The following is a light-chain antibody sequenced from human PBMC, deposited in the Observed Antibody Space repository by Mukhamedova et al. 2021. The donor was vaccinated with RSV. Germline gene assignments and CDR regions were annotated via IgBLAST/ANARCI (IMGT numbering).Light chain of an antibody. V-gene: IGKV1-39*01. CDR3: QQSSNVPFT. J-gene: IGKJ3*01. Sequence: WYQRRVHGEAPKLLIYEASNLESGVPSRFSGSGSGTVFTLTINSLQPEDFAIYYCQQSSNVPFTFGPGTKLD. CDR2: EAS.